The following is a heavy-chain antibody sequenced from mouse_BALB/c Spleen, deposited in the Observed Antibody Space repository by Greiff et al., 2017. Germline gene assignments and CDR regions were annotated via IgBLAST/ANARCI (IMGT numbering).Heavy chain of an antibody. CDR1: GYTFTSYW. CDR3: ARGGSAGDYAMDC. Sequence: QVQLQQPGAELVKPGASVKMSCKASGYTFTSYWMHWVKQRPGQGLEWIGVIDPSDSYTSYNQKFKGKATLTVDTSSSTAYMQLSSLTSEDSAVYDCARGGSAGDYAMDCWGQGTSVTVSS. V-gene: IGHV1-59*01. D-gene: IGHD3-1*01. J-gene: IGHJ4*01. CDR2: IDPSDSYT.